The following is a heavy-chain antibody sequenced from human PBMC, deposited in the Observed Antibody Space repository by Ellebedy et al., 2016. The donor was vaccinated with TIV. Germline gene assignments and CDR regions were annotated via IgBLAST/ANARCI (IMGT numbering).Heavy chain of an antibody. J-gene: IGHJ4*02. CDR2: ICSSSSTI. CDR3: ARAGDYNLLSPAGGY. Sequence: GESLKISCAASGFTFSTYSMNWVRQAPGKGLEWVSYICSSSSTIYYADSVKGRFTVSRDNAKNSLYLQMDSLRADDTAVYYCARAGDYNLLSPAGGYWGQGTQVTVSS. V-gene: IGHV3-48*01. D-gene: IGHD4-17*01. CDR1: GFTFSTYS.